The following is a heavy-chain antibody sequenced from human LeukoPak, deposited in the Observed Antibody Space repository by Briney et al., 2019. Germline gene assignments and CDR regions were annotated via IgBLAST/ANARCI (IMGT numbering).Heavy chain of an antibody. D-gene: IGHD6-19*01. V-gene: IGHV4-39*01. CDR1: GGSISSSSYY. J-gene: IGHJ5*02. CDR3: ARHYRQWVLRGWFDP. CDR2: IYYSGST. Sequence: SETLSLTCTVSGGSISSSSYYWGWIRQPPGKGLEWIGSIYYSGSTYYNPSLKSRVTISVDTSKNQFSLKLSSVTAADTAVYYCARHYRQWVLRGWFDPWGQGTLVTVSS.